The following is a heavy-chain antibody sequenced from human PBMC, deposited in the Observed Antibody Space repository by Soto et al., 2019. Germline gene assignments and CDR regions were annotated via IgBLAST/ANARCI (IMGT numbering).Heavy chain of an antibody. CDR3: ARGYCSGGSCYSGKLGWFDP. J-gene: IGHJ5*02. CDR1: GGTFSSYT. V-gene: IGHV1-69*02. Sequence: QVQLVQSGAEVKKPGSSVKVSCKASGGTFSSYTISWVGQAPGQGLEWMGRIIPILGIANYAQKFQGRVTITADKSTSTAYMELSSLRSEDTAVYYCARGYCSGGSCYSGKLGWFDPWGQGTLVTVSS. D-gene: IGHD2-15*01. CDR2: IIPILGIA.